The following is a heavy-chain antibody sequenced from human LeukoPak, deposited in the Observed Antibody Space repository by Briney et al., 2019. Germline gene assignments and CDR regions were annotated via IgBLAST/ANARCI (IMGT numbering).Heavy chain of an antibody. D-gene: IGHD1-26*01. Sequence: PGGSLRLSCAAPGLTFSTYPMSWVRRARGAGVEWLSSIAGSGGSSYSAASVKGLFTISRDNSKNTLYLQMSSLRAEDAAVYYCAKALVGATAHAFDIWGQGTMVTVSS. J-gene: IGHJ3*02. V-gene: IGHV3-23*01. CDR3: AKALVGATAHAFDI. CDR1: GLTFSTYP. CDR2: IAGSGGSS.